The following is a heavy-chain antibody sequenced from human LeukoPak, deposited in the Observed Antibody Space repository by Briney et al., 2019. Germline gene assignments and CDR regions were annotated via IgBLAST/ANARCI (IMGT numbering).Heavy chain of an antibody. D-gene: IGHD3-22*01. J-gene: IGHJ4*02. CDR1: GGTFSSYA. CDR3: ASIDYYDSSGYSDY. CDR2: IITIFGTA. V-gene: IGHV1-69*13. Sequence: SVKVSCKASGGTFSSYAISWVRQAPGQGLEWMGGIITIFGTANYAQKFQGRVTITADESTSTAYMELSSLRSEDTAVYYCASIDYYDSSGYSDYWGQGTLVTVSS.